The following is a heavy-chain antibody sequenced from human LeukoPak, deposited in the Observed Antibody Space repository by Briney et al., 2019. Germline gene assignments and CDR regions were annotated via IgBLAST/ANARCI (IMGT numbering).Heavy chain of an antibody. CDR2: MNPNSGNT. V-gene: IGHV1-8*01. D-gene: IGHD6-19*01. Sequence: GASVKVSCKASGYTFTSYDINWVRQATGQGLEWMGWMNPNSGNTGYAQKFQGRVTMTRNTSISTAYMELSSLRSEDTAVYYCARDRDSSGWYDYWGQGTLVTVSS. J-gene: IGHJ4*02. CDR3: ARDRDSSGWYDY. CDR1: GYTFTSYD.